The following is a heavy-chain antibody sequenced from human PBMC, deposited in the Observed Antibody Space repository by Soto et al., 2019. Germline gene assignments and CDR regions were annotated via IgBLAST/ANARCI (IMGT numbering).Heavy chain of an antibody. D-gene: IGHD6-6*01. V-gene: IGHV3-11*01. Sequence: QVQLVESGEGLVKPGGSVRLSCAASGFTFSDSYMSWVRQAPGKGLEWVSYISGSAITTSHADSVKGRFTISRDNGKNSVYLQMDSLRAEDTAVYYCAKFLGGIPARPFDSWGQGTLVTVSS. CDR1: GFTFSDSY. CDR2: ISGSAITT. J-gene: IGHJ4*02. CDR3: AKFLGGIPARPFDS.